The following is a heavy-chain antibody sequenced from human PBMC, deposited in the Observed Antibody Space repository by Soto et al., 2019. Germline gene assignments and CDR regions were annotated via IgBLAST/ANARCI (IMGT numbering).Heavy chain of an antibody. CDR1: GYTFTSYD. CDR2: MNPNSGNT. Sequence: ASVKVSCKASGYTFTSYDINWVRQATGQGLEWMGWMNPNSGNTGYAQKFQGRVTMTRNTSISTAYMELSSLRSEDTAVYYCAREGLYDSSGYYYFAFDIWGQGTMVTVSS. CDR3: AREGLYDSSGYYYFAFDI. J-gene: IGHJ3*02. V-gene: IGHV1-8*01. D-gene: IGHD3-22*01.